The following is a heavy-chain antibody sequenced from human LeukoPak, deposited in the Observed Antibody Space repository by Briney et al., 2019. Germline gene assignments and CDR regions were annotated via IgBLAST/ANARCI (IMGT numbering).Heavy chain of an antibody. D-gene: IGHD4-23*01. J-gene: IGHJ6*02. CDR2: VYTSGGT. V-gene: IGHV4-4*07. CDR3: ARELGATVVNYGMDV. Sequence: SETLSLTCTVSGGSISGYYWSWIRQPAGKGLEWVGRVYTSGGTNYNPSLKSRVTMSVDTPKNHFSLKLTPVTAADAAVYFCARELGATVVNYGMDVWGQGTTVTVSS. CDR1: GGSISGYY.